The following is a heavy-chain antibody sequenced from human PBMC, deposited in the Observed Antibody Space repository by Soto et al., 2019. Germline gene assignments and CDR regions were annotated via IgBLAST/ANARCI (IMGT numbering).Heavy chain of an antibody. CDR2: IIPIFGTA. J-gene: IGHJ4*02. D-gene: IGHD1-26*01. Sequence: QVQLVQSGAEVKKPGSSVKVSCKASGGTFSSYAISWVRQAPGQGLEWMGGIIPIFGTANYAQKFQGRVTITADEXTXXAYMELSSLRSEDTAVYYCARDKVGQWELPPYFDYWGQGTLVTVSS. CDR3: ARDKVGQWELPPYFDY. V-gene: IGHV1-69*12. CDR1: GGTFSSYA.